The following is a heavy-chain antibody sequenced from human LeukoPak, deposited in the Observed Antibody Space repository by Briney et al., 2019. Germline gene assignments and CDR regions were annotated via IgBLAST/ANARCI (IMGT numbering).Heavy chain of an antibody. CDR2: ISYDGSNK. CDR1: GFTFSSYA. CDR3: ARDLGYSSSWYWDY. Sequence: PGGSLRLSCAASGFTFSSYAMHWVRQAPGKGLEWVAVISYDGSNKYYADSVKGRFTISRDNSKNTLYLQMNSLRAEDTAVYYRARDLGYSSSWYWDYWGQGTLVTVSS. J-gene: IGHJ4*02. D-gene: IGHD6-13*01. V-gene: IGHV3-30-3*01.